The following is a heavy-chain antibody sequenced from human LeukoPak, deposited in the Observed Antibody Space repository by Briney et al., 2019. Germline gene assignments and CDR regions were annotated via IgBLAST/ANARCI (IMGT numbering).Heavy chain of an antibody. Sequence: GGSLRLSCAASGFTFSSYAMSWVRQAPGKGLEWVSAISGSGGSTYYADSVKGRFTISRDNSKNTLYLQMNSLSADDTAMYYCANEIRPNDYWGQGTLVTVSS. CDR1: GFTFSSYA. CDR3: ANEIRPNDY. J-gene: IGHJ4*02. CDR2: ISGSGGST. V-gene: IGHV3-23*01. D-gene: IGHD4-17*01.